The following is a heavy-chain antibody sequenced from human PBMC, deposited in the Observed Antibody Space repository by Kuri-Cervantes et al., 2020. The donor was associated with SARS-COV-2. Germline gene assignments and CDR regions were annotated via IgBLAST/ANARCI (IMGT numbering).Heavy chain of an antibody. V-gene: IGHV3-7*01. Sequence: GGSLRLSCAASGFTFSSYAMHWVRQAPGKGLEWVANIKQDGSEKYYVDSVKGRFTISRDNAKNSLYLQMNSLRAEDTAVYYCARVDPTMTPDYWGQGTLVTVSS. CDR1: GFTFSSYA. J-gene: IGHJ4*02. CDR2: IKQDGSEK. CDR3: ARVDPTMTPDY. D-gene: IGHD3-22*01.